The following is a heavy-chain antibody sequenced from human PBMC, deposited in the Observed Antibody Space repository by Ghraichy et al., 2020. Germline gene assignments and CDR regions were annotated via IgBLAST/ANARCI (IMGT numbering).Heavy chain of an antibody. V-gene: IGHV3-53*01. Sequence: GGSLRLSCAASGFSVGTNYMGWVRQAPGKGLEWVSVIYSGSNAYYADSVKGRFTISRDSSNNALVLQMNSLRAEDTAVYYCAKDQGAGYVRGVRYFGLNMDVWGQGTTVTVSS. CDR1: GFSVGTNY. CDR3: AKDQGAGYVRGVRYFGLNMDV. J-gene: IGHJ6*02. CDR2: IYSGSNA. D-gene: IGHD2-15*01.